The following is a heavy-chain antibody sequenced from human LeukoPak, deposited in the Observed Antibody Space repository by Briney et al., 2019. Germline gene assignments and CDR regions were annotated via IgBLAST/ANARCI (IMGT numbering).Heavy chain of an antibody. J-gene: IGHJ5*02. CDR1: GGSISSYY. V-gene: IGHV4-59*01. CDR2: IYYSGST. Sequence: TPSETLSLTCTVSGGSISSYYWSWIRQPPGKGLEWIGYIYYSGSTNYNPSLKSRVTISVDTSKNQFSLKLSSVTAADTAVYYCARQQQGWSDPWGQGTLVTVSS. D-gene: IGHD6-13*01. CDR3: ARQQQGWSDP.